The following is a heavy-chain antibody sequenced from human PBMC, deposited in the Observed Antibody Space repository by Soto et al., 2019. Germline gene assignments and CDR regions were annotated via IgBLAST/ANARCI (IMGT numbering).Heavy chain of an antibody. J-gene: IGHJ5*02. CDR1: GYTFTSYG. V-gene: IGHV1-18*01. Sequence: ASVKVSCKASGYTFTSYGISWVRQAPGQGLEWMGWISAYNGNTNYAQKLQGRVNMTTDTSTSTAYMELRSLRFDDTAVYYCARTQEDYYDSSGYPDHWGQGTLVTVSS. CDR2: ISAYNGNT. CDR3: ARTQEDYYDSSGYPDH. D-gene: IGHD3-22*01.